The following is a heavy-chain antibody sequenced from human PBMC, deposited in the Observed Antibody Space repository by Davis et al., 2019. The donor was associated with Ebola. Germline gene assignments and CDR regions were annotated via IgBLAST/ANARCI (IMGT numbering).Heavy chain of an antibody. V-gene: IGHV1-18*04. CDR3: AILRGIAVAGDFDY. D-gene: IGHD6-19*01. CDR1: GYTFTSYG. Sequence: ASVKVSCKASGYTFTSYGITWVRQAPGQGLEWMGWINPHNGNTNYAQNVQGRVTMTTDTSTSTAYMELRSLRADDTAVYYCAILRGIAVAGDFDYWGQGTLVTVSS. J-gene: IGHJ4*02. CDR2: INPHNGNT.